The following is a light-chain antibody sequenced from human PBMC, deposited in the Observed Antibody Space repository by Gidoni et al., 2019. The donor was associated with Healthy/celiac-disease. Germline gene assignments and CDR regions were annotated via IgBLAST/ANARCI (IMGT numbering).Light chain of an antibody. CDR1: QSVSSY. CDR3: QQRSNWPPGVFT. V-gene: IGKV3-11*01. CDR2: DAS. J-gene: IGKJ3*01. Sequence: EIVLTQSPATLSLSPGERATLSCRASQSVSSYIAWYQQKPRQAPRLLIYDASNRATGIPARFSGSGSGTDFTLTISSLEPEDFAVYYCQQRSNWPPGVFTFGPGTKVDIK.